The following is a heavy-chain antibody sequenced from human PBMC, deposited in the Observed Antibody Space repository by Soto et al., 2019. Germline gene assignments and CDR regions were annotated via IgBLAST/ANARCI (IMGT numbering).Heavy chain of an antibody. CDR3: ATTTYYDILTGPRRQDWFDP. J-gene: IGHJ5*02. V-gene: IGHV1-3*01. D-gene: IGHD3-9*01. Sequence: ASVKVSCKASGYTFTSYAMHWVRQAPGQRLEWMGWINAGNGNTKYSQKFQGRVTITRDTSASTAYMELSSLRSEDTAVYYCATTTYYDILTGPRRQDWFDPRGQGTPVPVSS. CDR1: GYTFTSYA. CDR2: INAGNGNT.